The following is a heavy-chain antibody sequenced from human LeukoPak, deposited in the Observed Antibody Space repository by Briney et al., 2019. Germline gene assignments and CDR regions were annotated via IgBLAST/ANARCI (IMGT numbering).Heavy chain of an antibody. CDR3: ARDRDSSSWYFFDY. V-gene: IGHV3-48*01. J-gene: IGHJ4*02. Sequence: GGSLRLSCAASGFTFSSYSMNWVRQAPGKGLEWVSYISSSSSTIYYADFVKGRFTISRDNAKNSLYLQMNSLRAEDTAVYYCARDRDSSSWYFFDYWGQGTLVTVSS. CDR1: GFTFSSYS. D-gene: IGHD6-13*01. CDR2: ISSSSSTI.